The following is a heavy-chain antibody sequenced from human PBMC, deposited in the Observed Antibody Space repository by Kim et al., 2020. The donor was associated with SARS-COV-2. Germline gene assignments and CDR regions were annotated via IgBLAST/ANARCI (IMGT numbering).Heavy chain of an antibody. CDR2: INHSGST. V-gene: IGHV4-34*01. Sequence: SETLSLTCAVYGVSFSGYDLSWIRQPPGKGLEWIGEINHSGSTNYNPSLKSRVTISVDTSKNHFSLKLSSVTAADTAVYYCARKHTKFLLVRGVFYFDYWGQGTLVTVSS. CDR3: ARKHTKFLLVRGVFYFDY. J-gene: IGHJ4*02. D-gene: IGHD3-10*01. CDR1: GVSFSGYD.